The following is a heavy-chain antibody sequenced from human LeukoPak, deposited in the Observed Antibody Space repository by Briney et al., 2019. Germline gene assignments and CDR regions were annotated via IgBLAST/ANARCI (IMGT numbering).Heavy chain of an antibody. Sequence: PGGSLRLSCAASGFTFSSYWMTWVRQAPGKGLEWVANINQDVSEKYYVDSVKGRFTISRDDAKNSLYLQMNSLRAEDTAVYYCARDPSGWYGKDYWGQGTLVTVSS. J-gene: IGHJ4*02. V-gene: IGHV3-7*03. CDR3: ARDPSGWYGKDY. CDR1: GFTFSSYW. D-gene: IGHD6-19*01. CDR2: INQDVSEK.